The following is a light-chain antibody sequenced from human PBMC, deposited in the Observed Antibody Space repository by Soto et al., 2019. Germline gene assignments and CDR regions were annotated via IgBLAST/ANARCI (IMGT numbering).Light chain of an antibody. V-gene: IGKV3D-15*01. CDR2: GAS. J-gene: IGKJ5*01. CDR3: QQYNNWPPIT. CDR1: QSVTSD. Sequence: EIVLTQSPGTLSLSPGERATLSCRASQSVTSDYLAWYRQKPGQAPRLLIYGASTRATGIPARFSGSGSGTEFTLSISSLQSEDSAVYYCQQYNNWPPITFGQGTRLEI.